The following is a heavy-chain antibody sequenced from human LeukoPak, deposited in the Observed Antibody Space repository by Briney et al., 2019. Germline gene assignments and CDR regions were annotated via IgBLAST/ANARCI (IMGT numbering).Heavy chain of an antibody. CDR3: ARDGHYGDYVLDY. Sequence: GGSLRLSCAASGFTFSSYGMRWVRQAPGKGLEWVAVIWYDGSNKYYADSVKGRFTISRDNSKNTLYLQMNSLRAEDTAVYYCARDGHYGDYVLDYWGQGTLVTVSS. CDR1: GFTFSSYG. D-gene: IGHD4-17*01. CDR2: IWYDGSNK. V-gene: IGHV3-33*01. J-gene: IGHJ4*02.